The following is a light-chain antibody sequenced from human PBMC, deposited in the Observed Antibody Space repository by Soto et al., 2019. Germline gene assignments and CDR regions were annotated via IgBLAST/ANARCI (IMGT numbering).Light chain of an antibody. CDR3: SSYTSSIPYV. V-gene: IGLV2-14*01. CDR1: SCDVGGYNY. CDR2: EVS. J-gene: IGLJ1*01. Sequence: QSALTQPAAVSGSPGQSITISCTGTSCDVGGYNYVSWYQQHPGKAPKLMIYEVSNRPSGVSNRFSGSKSGNTASLTISGLQAEDEADYYCSSYTSSIPYVFGTGTKLTVL.